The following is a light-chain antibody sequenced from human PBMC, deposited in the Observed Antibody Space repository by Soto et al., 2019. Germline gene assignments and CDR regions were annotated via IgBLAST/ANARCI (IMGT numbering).Light chain of an antibody. V-gene: IGKV1-9*01. Sequence: DIQLTQSPSFLSASVGDRFTITCRASQDTSSYLAWYQQKPGKAPKLLIYVASTLQSGVPSRFSGSGSGTEFTLTISSLQPEDFATYYCQQHNSYPLTFGPGTKVEIK. CDR3: QQHNSYPLT. CDR2: VAS. J-gene: IGKJ3*01. CDR1: QDTSSY.